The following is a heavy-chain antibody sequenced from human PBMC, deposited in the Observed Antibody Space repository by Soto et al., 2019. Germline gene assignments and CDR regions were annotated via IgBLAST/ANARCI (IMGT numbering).Heavy chain of an antibody. J-gene: IGHJ4*02. V-gene: IGHV2-70*04. CDR1: GLSLSTTGTR. CDR3: ARMRSSGGREFDY. CDR2: IDWDDDK. Sequence: SGPTLVNPTQTLTLTCTIPGLSLSTTGTRVSWIRQPPGKALEWLARIDWDDDKFYSTSLKTRLTISKDTSKNQVVLTMTNLDPVDTATYYCARMRSSGGREFDYWGQGTMVTVSS. D-gene: IGHD6-19*01.